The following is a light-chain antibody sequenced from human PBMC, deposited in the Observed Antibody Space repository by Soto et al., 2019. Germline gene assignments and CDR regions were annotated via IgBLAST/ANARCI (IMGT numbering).Light chain of an antibody. V-gene: IGKV3-11*01. CDR1: QSVPRN. Sequence: EIVLTQSPASLSLSPGDRATLAVMASQSVPRNLAWYQQRPGQAPRLLIYDASSRATGIPDRFSGSGSGTDFILTISSLEPEDFAVYYCQQSSNWPPEITFGQGTRLEIK. CDR2: DAS. CDR3: QQSSNWPPEIT. J-gene: IGKJ5*01.